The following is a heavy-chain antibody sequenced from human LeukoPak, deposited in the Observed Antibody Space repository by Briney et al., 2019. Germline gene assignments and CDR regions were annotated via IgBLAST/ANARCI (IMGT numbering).Heavy chain of an antibody. J-gene: IGHJ4*02. V-gene: IGHV3-21*01. D-gene: IGHD6-13*01. Sequence: GGSLRLSCVASGFTLSNYYMDWVRQAPGKGVEWVSSISSSSSYIYYADSVKGRFTISRDNSKNSVFLQMNSLRAEDTAVYFCARDAVAVAGTPIDYWGQGTLVTVSS. CDR3: ARDAVAVAGTPIDY. CDR2: ISSSSSYI. CDR1: GFTLSNYY.